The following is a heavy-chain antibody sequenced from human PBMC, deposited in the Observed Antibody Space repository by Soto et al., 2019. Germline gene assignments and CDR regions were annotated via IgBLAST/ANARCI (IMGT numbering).Heavy chain of an antibody. D-gene: IGHD3-16*01. V-gene: IGHV3-53*01. Sequence: PGGSLRLSCAASGFTVSNNYMTWVRQAPGKGLEWVSFIYSSGSTYYADSVKGRFTISRDNAKNSLYLQMNSLRAEDTAVYYCATSWGSGYWGQGTLVTVSS. J-gene: IGHJ4*02. CDR2: IYSSGST. CDR1: GFTVSNNY. CDR3: ATSWGSGY.